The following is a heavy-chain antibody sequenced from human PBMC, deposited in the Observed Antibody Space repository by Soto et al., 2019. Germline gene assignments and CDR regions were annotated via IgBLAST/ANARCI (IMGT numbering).Heavy chain of an antibody. D-gene: IGHD1-26*01. J-gene: IGHJ4*02. CDR2: ITDNGGDA. CDR1: GLTFGSRA. Sequence: PGGSLSLSCVASGLTFGSRAMSWVRQAPGEGRQWVATITDNGGDANYTDSVRGRFVISRDNSKNKLYLQMTSLTAEDSAMYVCARGSAGSYPGGRVFDFWGRGTLVTVSS. CDR3: ARGSAGSYPGGRVFDF. V-gene: IGHV3-23*01.